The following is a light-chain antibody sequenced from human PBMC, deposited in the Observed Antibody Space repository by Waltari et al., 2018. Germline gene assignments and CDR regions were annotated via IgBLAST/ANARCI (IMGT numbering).Light chain of an antibody. CDR2: AAS. V-gene: IGKV1-39*01. J-gene: IGKJ4*01. CDR1: QNITKY. CDR3: QQASRTPLT. Sequence: DIQMTQSPSPLSASVGNRSTITCRASQNITKYLHWYQQKPGKAPKLLIYAASSLQSGVPSRFSGSGSGTDFTLTITSLQPGDFATYYCQQASRTPLTFGGGTKVGI.